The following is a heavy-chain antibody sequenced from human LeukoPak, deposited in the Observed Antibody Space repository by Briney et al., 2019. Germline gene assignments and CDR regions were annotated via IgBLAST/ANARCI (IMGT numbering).Heavy chain of an antibody. CDR1: GGSISSGSYY. D-gene: IGHD3-10*01. V-gene: IGHV4-61*02. CDR3: ARGTSYDMDV. J-gene: IGHJ6*03. CDR2: MHTSGTT. Sequence: SETLSLTCTVSGGSISSGSYYRSWIRQPAAKGLEWIGRMHTSGTTNYNPSLQSRLTIPVDTPKNHFSLKLSSVTAADTAIYFCARGTSYDMDVWGKGTTVSVSS.